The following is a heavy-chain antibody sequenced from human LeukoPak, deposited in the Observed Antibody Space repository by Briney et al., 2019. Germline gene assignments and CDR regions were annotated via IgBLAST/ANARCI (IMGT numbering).Heavy chain of an antibody. CDR1: GGSISSGGYY. Sequence: SQTLSLTCTVSGGSISSGGYYWSWIRQPPGKGLEWIGYIYHSGSTYYNPSLKSRVTISVDRSKNQFSLKLSSVTAADTAVHYCARAAGGYSNAFDYWGQGTLVTVSS. J-gene: IGHJ4*02. CDR2: IYHSGST. V-gene: IGHV4-30-2*01. CDR3: ARAAGGYSNAFDY. D-gene: IGHD4-11*01.